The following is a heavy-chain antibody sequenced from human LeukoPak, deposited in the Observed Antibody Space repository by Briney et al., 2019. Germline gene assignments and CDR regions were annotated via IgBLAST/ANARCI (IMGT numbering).Heavy chain of an antibody. J-gene: IGHJ5*02. CDR2: INPNSGGT. CDR1: VYTFTGYY. CDR3: AVYSSSWWENWFDP. V-gene: IGHV1-2*06. Sequence: GASVKVSCKASVYTFTGYYMHWVRQAPGQGLEWMGRINPNSGGTNYAQKFQGRVTMTRDTSISTAYMELSRLRFDDTAVYYCAVYSSSWWENWFDPWGQGTLVTVSS. D-gene: IGHD6-13*01.